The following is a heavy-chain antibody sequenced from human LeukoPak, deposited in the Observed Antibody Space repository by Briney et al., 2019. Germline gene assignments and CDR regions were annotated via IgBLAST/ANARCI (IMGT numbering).Heavy chain of an antibody. CDR2: IYHSGNT. CDR1: GGSFSGYY. J-gene: IGHJ5*02. CDR3: ARDFTGYNLFDP. V-gene: IGHV4-59*12. Sequence: NPSETLSLTCAVYGGSFSGYYWSWIRQPPGKGLEWIGYIYHSGNTEYNPSLKSRVTISVDTSKNQFSLKLSSVTAADTAVYYCARDFTGYNLFDPWGQGTLVTVSS. D-gene: IGHD5-12*01.